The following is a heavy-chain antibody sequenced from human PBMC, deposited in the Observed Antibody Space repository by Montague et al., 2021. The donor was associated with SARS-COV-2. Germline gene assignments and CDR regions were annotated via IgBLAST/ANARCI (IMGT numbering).Heavy chain of an antibody. Sequence: SETLSLTCTVSGGSISSSSYYWGWIRQPPGKGLEWIGSIYYSGSTYYTPSLKSRVTISVDTSKNQLSLKLDSVTAADTAVYYCARDLAGYYGSGSYGGMDVWGQGTTVTVSS. CDR3: ARDLAGYYGSGSYGGMDV. CDR2: IYYSGST. V-gene: IGHV4-39*07. CDR1: GGSISSSSYY. D-gene: IGHD3-10*01. J-gene: IGHJ6*02.